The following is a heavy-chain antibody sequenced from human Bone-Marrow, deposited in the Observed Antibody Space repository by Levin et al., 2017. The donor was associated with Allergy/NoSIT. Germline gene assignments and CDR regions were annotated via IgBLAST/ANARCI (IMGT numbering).Heavy chain of an antibody. CDR3: AKGPTKEDRGDTDY. V-gene: IGHV3-23*01. Sequence: GGSLRLSCVASGFTFDNYAMSWVRQAPEKGLEWVSAISGSGAATYYADSVKGRFTISRDNAGNTLYLQLSSLRAEDTAVYYCAKGPTKEDRGDTDYWGQGILVSVSS. CDR1: GFTFDNYA. J-gene: IGHJ4*02. CDR2: ISGSGAAT. D-gene: IGHD2-8*01.